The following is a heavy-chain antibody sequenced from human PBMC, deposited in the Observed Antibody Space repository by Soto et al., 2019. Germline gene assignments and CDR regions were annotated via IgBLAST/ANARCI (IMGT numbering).Heavy chain of an antibody. Sequence: QVQLVQSGAEVKKPGSSVKVSCKASGGTFSSYAISWVRQAPGQGLEWMGGIIPIFGTANYAQKFQCRVTITADESTRTAYMGLRCRRDLDTAVYYCERDPPQTYGDYDRDAFDIWGQGTMVTVSS. CDR1: GGTFSSYA. J-gene: IGHJ3*02. CDR2: IIPIFGTA. CDR3: ERDPPQTYGDYDRDAFDI. V-gene: IGHV1-69*01. D-gene: IGHD4-17*01.